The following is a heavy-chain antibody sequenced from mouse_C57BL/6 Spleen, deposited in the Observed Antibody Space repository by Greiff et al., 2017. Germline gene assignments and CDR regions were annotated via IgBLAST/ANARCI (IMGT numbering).Heavy chain of an antibody. CDR1: GFTFSDAW. V-gene: IGHV6-6*01. CDR2: IRNKANNHAT. J-gene: IGHJ1*03. D-gene: IGHD2-3*01. CDR3: TRRWLLRSYWYFDV. Sequence: EVKVEESGGGLVQPGGSMKLSCAASGFTFSDAWMDWVRQSPEKGLEWVAEIRNKANNHATYYAESVKGRFTISRDDSKSSVYLQMNSLRAEDTGIYYCTRRWLLRSYWYFDVWGTGTTVTVSS.